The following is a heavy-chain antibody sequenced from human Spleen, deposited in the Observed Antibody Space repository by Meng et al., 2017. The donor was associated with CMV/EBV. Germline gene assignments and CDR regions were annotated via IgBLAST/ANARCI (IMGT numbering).Heavy chain of an antibody. V-gene: IGHV3-11*01. CDR2: ISSSGNTI. Sequence: LSLTCAASGFPVRDYYMTWVRQAPGKGLEWVANISSSGNTIQYADSVRGRLIIYKENAKNSLHLQMNALRVEDTAIYYCARDFYRLNDDQNYYHYCGMDVWGQGTTVTVSS. J-gene: IGHJ6*02. CDR3: ARDFYRLNDDQNYYHYCGMDV. CDR1: GFPVRDYY. D-gene: IGHD2/OR15-2a*01.